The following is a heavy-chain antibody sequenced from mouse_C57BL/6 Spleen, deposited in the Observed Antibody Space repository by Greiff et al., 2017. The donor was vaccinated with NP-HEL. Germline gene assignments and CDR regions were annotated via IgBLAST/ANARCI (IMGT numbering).Heavy chain of an antibody. CDR1: GFTFSSYA. CDR3: ASYYDYDGWYFDV. D-gene: IGHD2-4*01. J-gene: IGHJ1*03. CDR2: ISDGGSYT. Sequence: EVKLVESGGGLVKPGGSLKLSCAASGFTFSSYAMSWVRQTPEKRLEWVATISDGGSYTYYPDNVKGRFTISRANAKNNLYLQMSHLKSEDTAMYYCASYYDYDGWYFDVWGTGTTVTVSS. V-gene: IGHV5-4*03.